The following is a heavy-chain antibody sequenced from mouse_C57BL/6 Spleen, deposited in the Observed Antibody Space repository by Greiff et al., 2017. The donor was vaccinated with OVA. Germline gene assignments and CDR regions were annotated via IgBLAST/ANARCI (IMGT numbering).Heavy chain of an antibody. CDR2: IRNKANGYTT. CDR1: GCTFTDYY. D-gene: IGHD1-1*01. V-gene: IGHV7-3*01. CDR3: ARYYYGSRYFDV. J-gene: IGHJ1*03. Sequence: DVMLVESGGGLVQPGGSLSLSCAASGCTFTDYYMSWVRQPPGKALEWVGFIRNKANGYTTEYSASVKGRFTISRDNSLSILYLQINALRAEYSATYYCARYYYGSRYFDVWGTGTTVTVSS.